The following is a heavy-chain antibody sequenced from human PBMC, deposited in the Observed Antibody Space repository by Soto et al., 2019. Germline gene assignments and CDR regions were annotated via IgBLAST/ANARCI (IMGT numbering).Heavy chain of an antibody. CDR1: GGSFSGYY. CDR3: ARGIKGATMGAY. D-gene: IGHD1-26*01. V-gene: IGHV4-34*01. CDR2: INHSGST. Sequence: QVQLQQWGAGLLKPSETLSLTCAVYGGSFSGYYWSWIRQPPGKGLEWIGEINHSGSTNYNPSLKSRDTIAGDTSKNQFSLTLSSVTAADTAVYYCARGIKGATMGAYWGQGTLVTVSS. J-gene: IGHJ4*02.